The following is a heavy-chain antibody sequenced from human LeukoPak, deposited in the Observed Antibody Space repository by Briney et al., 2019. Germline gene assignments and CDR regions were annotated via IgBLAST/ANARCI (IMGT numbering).Heavy chain of an antibody. CDR3: ARVSRENTYYYDNTGFYYDGGWFDP. J-gene: IGHJ5*02. CDR2: IKQDGSEK. D-gene: IGHD3-22*01. CDR1: GFTFSSYW. V-gene: IGHV3-7*01. Sequence: GGSLRLSCAASGFTFSSYWMNWVRQAPGKGLEWVANIKQDGSEKYYVDSVKGRFTISRDNAKNSLYLQMNSLRAEDTAVYYCARVSRENTYYYDNTGFYYDGGWFDPWGQGTLVTVSS.